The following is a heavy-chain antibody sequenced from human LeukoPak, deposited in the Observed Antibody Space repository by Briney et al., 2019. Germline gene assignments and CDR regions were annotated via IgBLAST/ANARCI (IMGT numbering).Heavy chain of an antibody. CDR3: ANDGAYYDINTYAFDI. CDR1: GFTFSSYA. Sequence: GGSLRLSCAASGFTFSSYAMSWVRQAPGKGLEWVSGISGSGGSTYYADSVKGRFTISRDNSKNTLYLQMNSLRAEDTAVYYCANDGAYYDINTYAFDIWGQGTMVTVSS. CDR2: ISGSGGST. V-gene: IGHV3-23*01. D-gene: IGHD3-22*01. J-gene: IGHJ3*02.